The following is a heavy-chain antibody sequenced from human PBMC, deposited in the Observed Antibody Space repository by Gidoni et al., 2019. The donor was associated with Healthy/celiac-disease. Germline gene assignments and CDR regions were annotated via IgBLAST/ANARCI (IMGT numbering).Heavy chain of an antibody. CDR1: GVFISSGVYY. CDR3: ARELWFGELPIMDV. CDR2: IYYSRRT. Sequence: QVQLQESGPGLVKPSQTLSLTCTVSGVFISSGVYYWSCIRQHPGNGLGWIGYIYYSRRTYYNPSLKSRVTISVDTSKNQFSLKLSSVTAADTAVYYCARELWFGELPIMDVWGQGTTVTVSS. J-gene: IGHJ6*02. V-gene: IGHV4-31*03. D-gene: IGHD3-10*01.